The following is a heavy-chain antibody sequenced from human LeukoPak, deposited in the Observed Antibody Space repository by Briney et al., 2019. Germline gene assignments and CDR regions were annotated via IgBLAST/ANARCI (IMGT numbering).Heavy chain of an antibody. V-gene: IGHV3-30*18. CDR1: GFTFSSYG. J-gene: IGHJ4*02. CDR2: TSYDGSNK. Sequence: GGSLRLSCAASGFTFSSYGMHWVRQAPGKGLEWVAVTSYDGSNKYYADSVKGRFTISRDNSKNTLYLQMNSLRAEDTAVYYCAKDRAYGSGSYYNGLLDYWGQGTLVTVSS. CDR3: AKDRAYGSGSYYNGLLDY. D-gene: IGHD3-10*01.